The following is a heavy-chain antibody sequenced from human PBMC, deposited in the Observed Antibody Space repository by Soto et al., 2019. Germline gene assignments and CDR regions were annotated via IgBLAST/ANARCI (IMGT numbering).Heavy chain of an antibody. V-gene: IGHV3-23*01. CDR3: VKSGGKYYGPNYFDY. CDR1: GFTFSSYA. D-gene: IGHD1-26*01. J-gene: IGHJ4*02. Sequence: GGSLRLSVAASGFTFSSYATSWVRHAPGKGLEWVSTVSGTDGTTYYTDSVKVRFTSSRDNSKNTLTLYLQMNSLRAEDSAGYSCVKSGGKYYGPNYFDYWGQGTLVTVSS. CDR2: VSGTDGTT.